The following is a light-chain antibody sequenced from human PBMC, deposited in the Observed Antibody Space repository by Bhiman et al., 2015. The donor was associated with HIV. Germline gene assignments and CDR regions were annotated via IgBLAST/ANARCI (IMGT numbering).Light chain of an antibody. V-gene: IGLV1-47*01. CDR1: SSNIGTKY. Sequence: QSVLTQAPSASGTPGQRVTISCSGSSSNIGTKYVYWYQQLPGTAPKLLINRNNQRPSGVPDRFSGSKSGTSASLAISGLRSEDEADYLCASWDDRLNGYVFGTGTKVTVL. CDR3: ASWDDRLNGYV. CDR2: RNN. J-gene: IGLJ1*01.